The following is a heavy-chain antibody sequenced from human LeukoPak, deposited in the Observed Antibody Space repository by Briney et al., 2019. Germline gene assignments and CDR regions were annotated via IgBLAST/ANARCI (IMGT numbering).Heavy chain of an antibody. V-gene: IGHV3-21*01. CDR1: GFTFSSYS. D-gene: IGHD3-10*01. CDR3: ARALITMVRRVINRFDY. CDR2: ISSSSSYI. Sequence: NAGGSLRLSCAASGFTFSSYSMNWVRQAPGKGLEWVSSISSSSSYIYYADSVKGRFTISRDNAKNSLYLQMNSLRAEDTAVYYCARALITMVRRVINRFDYWGQGTLVTVSS. J-gene: IGHJ4*02.